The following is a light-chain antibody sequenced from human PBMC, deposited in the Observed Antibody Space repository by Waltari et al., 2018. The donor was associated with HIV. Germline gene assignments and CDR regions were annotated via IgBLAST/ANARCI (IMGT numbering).Light chain of an antibody. Sequence: QSALTQPPSPSGSPGQSVTLPLPGTNRDIGTVDYVSCYQQPPAKAPKLVISEVTKRPSGVSDLFSGSTSGNTAFLTVSRLQAEDEAYYYCSSFANRDGFYVLFGGGTRLTVL. CDR3: SSFANRDGFYVL. J-gene: IGLJ2*01. CDR2: EVT. V-gene: IGLV2-8*01. CDR1: NRDIGTVDY.